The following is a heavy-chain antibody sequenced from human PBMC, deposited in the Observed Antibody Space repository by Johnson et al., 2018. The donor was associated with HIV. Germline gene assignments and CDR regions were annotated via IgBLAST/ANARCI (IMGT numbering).Heavy chain of an antibody. CDR2: ISSSGSTI. CDR3: ASDWSPRLGYYDRSGYYWAFEV. CDR1: GFTFSDYY. Sequence: QVQLVESGGGVVKPGGSLRLSCAASGFTFSDYYMSWIRQAPGKGLEWISYISSSGSTIYYADSVKGRFTISRDNAKNSLYLQMNSLRAEDTAVYYCASDWSPRLGYYDRSGYYWAFEVWGQGTMVTVSS. J-gene: IGHJ3*01. D-gene: IGHD3-22*01. V-gene: IGHV3-11*04.